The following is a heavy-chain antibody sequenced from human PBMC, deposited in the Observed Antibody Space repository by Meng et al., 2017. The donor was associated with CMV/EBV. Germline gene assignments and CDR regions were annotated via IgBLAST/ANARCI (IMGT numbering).Heavy chain of an antibody. D-gene: IGHD4/OR15-4a*01. CDR2: IIPIFGTA. J-gene: IGHJ1*01. CDR3: ARDYAYGGNLAEYFQH. Sequence: SSVKVSCKASGGTFSSYAISWVRQAPGQGLEWMGGIIPIFGTANYAQKFQGRVTITTDESTSTAYMKLSSLRSEDTAVYYCARDYAYGGNLAEYFQHWGQGTLVTVSS. CDR1: GGTFSSYA. V-gene: IGHV1-69*05.